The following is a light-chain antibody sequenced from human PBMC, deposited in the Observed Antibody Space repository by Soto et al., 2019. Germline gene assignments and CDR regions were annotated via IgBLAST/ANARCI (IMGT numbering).Light chain of an antibody. J-gene: IGKJ4*01. CDR3: QQYNNWPLT. CDR2: GAS. V-gene: IGKV3-15*01. CDR1: QSVSSN. Sequence: IGVSKSAATVSLSPRERATLSCRASQSVSSNLAWYQQKPGQAPRLLIYGASTRATGIPARFSGSGSGTEFTLTISILQSEDVAVYCCQQYNNWPLTFGGGTKVDIK.